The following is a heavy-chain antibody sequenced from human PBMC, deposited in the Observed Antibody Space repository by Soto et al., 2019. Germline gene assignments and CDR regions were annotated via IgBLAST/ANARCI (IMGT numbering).Heavy chain of an antibody. J-gene: IGHJ4*02. CDR1: GVTFSSYW. Sequence: GGSLRLSCAASGVTFSSYWMHWVRQAPGKGLVWVSRINGDGSSTSYADSVKGRFTISRDNAKNTLYMQMNSLRAEDTAVYYCARTYGDYAPFDYWGQGTLVTVSS. CDR2: INGDGSST. V-gene: IGHV3-74*01. CDR3: ARTYGDYAPFDY. D-gene: IGHD4-17*01.